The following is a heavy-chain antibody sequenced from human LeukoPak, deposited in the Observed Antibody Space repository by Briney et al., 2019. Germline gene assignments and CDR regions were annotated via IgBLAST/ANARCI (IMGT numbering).Heavy chain of an antibody. V-gene: IGHV3-30-3*01. CDR2: ISYDGSNK. Sequence: PGGSLRLSCAASGFTFSSYAMHWVRQAPGKGLEWVAVISYDGSNKYYADSVKGRFTISRDNSKNTLYLQMNSLRAEDTAVYYCARGAIFGGFYYYGLDVWGQGTTVTVSS. CDR3: ARGAIFGGFYYYGLDV. D-gene: IGHD3-3*01. J-gene: IGHJ6*02. CDR1: GFTFSSYA.